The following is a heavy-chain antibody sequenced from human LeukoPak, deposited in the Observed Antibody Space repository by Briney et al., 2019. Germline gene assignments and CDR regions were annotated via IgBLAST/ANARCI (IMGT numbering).Heavy chain of an antibody. Sequence: PGGSLRLSCAASGFTFSSYGMHWVRQAPGKGLEWVAVIWYDGSSKYYADSVKGRFTISRDNSKNTLYLQMNSLRAEDTAVYYCAKAEYCSSTSCYVFDYWGQGTLVTVSS. CDR3: AKAEYCSSTSCYVFDY. D-gene: IGHD2-2*01. CDR1: GFTFSSYG. V-gene: IGHV3-33*06. J-gene: IGHJ4*02. CDR2: IWYDGSSK.